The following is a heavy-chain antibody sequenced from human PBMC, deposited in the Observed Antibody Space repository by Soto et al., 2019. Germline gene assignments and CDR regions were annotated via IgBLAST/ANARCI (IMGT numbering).Heavy chain of an antibody. J-gene: IGHJ4*02. Sequence: GASVKVSCKASGGTFSSYAISWVRQAPGQGLEWMGGIIPIFGTANYAQKFQGRVTITADESTSTAYMELSSLRSEDTAVYYCARVVGATRYYFDYWGQGTLVTVSS. V-gene: IGHV1-69*13. D-gene: IGHD1-26*01. CDR1: GGTFSSYA. CDR3: ARVVGATRYYFDY. CDR2: IIPIFGTA.